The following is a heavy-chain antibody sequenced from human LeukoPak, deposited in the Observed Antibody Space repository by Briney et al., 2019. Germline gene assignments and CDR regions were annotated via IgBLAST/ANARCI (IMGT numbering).Heavy chain of an antibody. CDR2: INPNSGGT. J-gene: IGHJ5*02. CDR3: ARDRHCSGGSCYSWFDH. V-gene: IGHV1-2*02. Sequence: GASVKVSCKASGYTFTGYYMHWVRQAPGQGLEWMGWINPNSGGTNYAQKFQGRVTMTRDTSISTAYMELSRLRSDDTAVYYCARDRHCSGGSCYSWFDHWGQGTLVTVSS. CDR1: GYTFTGYY. D-gene: IGHD2-15*01.